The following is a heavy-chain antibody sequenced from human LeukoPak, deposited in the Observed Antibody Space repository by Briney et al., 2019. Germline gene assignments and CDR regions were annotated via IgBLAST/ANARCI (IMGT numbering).Heavy chain of an antibody. CDR1: GFIFSSYS. CDR2: ISSSSSTI. D-gene: IGHD5-18*01. J-gene: IGHJ6*02. V-gene: IGHV3-48*04. Sequence: GGSLRLSCAASGFIFSSYSMNWVRQAPGKGLEWVASISSSSSTIYYADSVKGRFTISRDNAKNSLYLQMNSLRAEDTAVYYCARYDTAPNGMDVWGQGTTVTVSS. CDR3: ARYDTAPNGMDV.